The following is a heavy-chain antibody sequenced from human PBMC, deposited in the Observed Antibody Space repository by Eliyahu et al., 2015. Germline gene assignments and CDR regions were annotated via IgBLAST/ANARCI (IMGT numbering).Heavy chain of an antibody. Sequence: QVQLQQWGAGLLKPSEXLSLTCTXXGVSFSGFYWTWXRQPPGKGLEWIXEIXHSGSTDYNPSLKSRVTISVDTSKNQFSLKLNSVTAADTAVYYCARGLRVGKGYFYYGMDVWGQGTTVTVSS. CDR1: GVSFSGFY. CDR2: IXHSGST. D-gene: IGHD1-26*01. J-gene: IGHJ6*02. CDR3: ARGLRVGKGYFYYGMDV. V-gene: IGHV4-34*01.